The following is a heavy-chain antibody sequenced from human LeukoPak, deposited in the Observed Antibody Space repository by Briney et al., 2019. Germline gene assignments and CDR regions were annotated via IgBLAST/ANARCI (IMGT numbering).Heavy chain of an antibody. Sequence: PSETLSLTCAVYGGSFSNYYWSWIRQSPGKGLEWIGEINDSGTINHNPSLMSRVTISVDKSKNQFSLKLSSVTAADTAVYYCARRWNYGRNYYIDVWGKGATVSVSS. D-gene: IGHD1-7*01. CDR2: INDSGTI. CDR3: ARRWNYGRNYYIDV. J-gene: IGHJ6*03. V-gene: IGHV4-34*01. CDR1: GGSFSNYY.